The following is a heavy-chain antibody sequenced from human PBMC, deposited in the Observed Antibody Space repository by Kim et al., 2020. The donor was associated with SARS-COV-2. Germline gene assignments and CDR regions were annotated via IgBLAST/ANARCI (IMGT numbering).Heavy chain of an antibody. CDR3: ARGRYSSSWDNYHYYGLDV. CDR2: AYTNGNT. D-gene: IGHD6-13*01. Sequence: SETLSLTCTVSGDSITSGTYYWNWIRQPAGKGLEWIGRAYTNGNTNYNPSLKTRVTISIDTSKKQFSLKLSSVTAAVTAEYYCARGRYSSSWDNYHYYGLDVWGRGTTVTVSS. J-gene: IGHJ6*02. V-gene: IGHV4-61*02. CDR1: GDSITSGTYY.